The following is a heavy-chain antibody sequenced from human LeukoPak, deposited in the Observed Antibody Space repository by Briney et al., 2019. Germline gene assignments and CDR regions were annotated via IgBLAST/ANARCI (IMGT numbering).Heavy chain of an antibody. V-gene: IGHV3-23*01. CDR3: AKDFYPAWIFVSYYCYGMDV. CDR1: GFTFSGNP. CDR2: ISGMGGST. Sequence: GGSLRLSCAASGFTFSGNPMSWFGQPPGRGLEWVSAISGMGGSTYYADSVKGRFTISRDNSKNTLYLQMNSLRAEDTAVYYCAKDFYPAWIFVSYYCYGMDVWGQGTTVTVSS. D-gene: IGHD2-2*03. J-gene: IGHJ6*02.